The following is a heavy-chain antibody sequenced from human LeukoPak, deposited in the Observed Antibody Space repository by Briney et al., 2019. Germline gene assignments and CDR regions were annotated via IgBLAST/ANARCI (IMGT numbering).Heavy chain of an antibody. CDR1: GFTFSSYG. CDR2: ISYDGSNK. CDR3: NTDVEGYYYDSSGYNDLDY. V-gene: IGHV3-30*03. D-gene: IGHD3-22*01. J-gene: IGHJ4*02. Sequence: GGSLRLSCAASGFTFSSYGMHWVRQAPGKGLEWVAVISYDGSNKYYADSVKGRFTISRDNSKNTLYLQMNSLKTEDTAVYYCNTDVEGYYYDSSGYNDLDYWGQGTLVTVSS.